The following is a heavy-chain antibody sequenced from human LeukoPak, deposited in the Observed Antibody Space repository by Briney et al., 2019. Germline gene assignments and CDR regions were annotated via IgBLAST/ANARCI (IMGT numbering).Heavy chain of an antibody. Sequence: PGGSLRLSCAASGFTFSSYSMNWVRQAPGKGLEWVSYISSSSSTIYYADSVKGRFTISRDNAKNSLYLQMNSLRAEDTAVYYCARDPIAAAGTLGYWGQGTLVTVSS. J-gene: IGHJ4*02. CDR2: ISSSSSTI. V-gene: IGHV3-48*01. D-gene: IGHD6-13*01. CDR1: GFTFSSYS. CDR3: ARDPIAAAGTLGY.